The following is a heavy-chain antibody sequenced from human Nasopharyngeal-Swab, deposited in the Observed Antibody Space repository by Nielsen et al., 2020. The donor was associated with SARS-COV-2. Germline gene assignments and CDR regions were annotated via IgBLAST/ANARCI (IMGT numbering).Heavy chain of an antibody. CDR3: AKDRDSGDDSDDYYHYYGMDV. J-gene: IGHJ6*02. Sequence: GGSLRLSCAASGFTFRSYAISWFRQAPGKGLEWVSVISGSDHTTYYADSVKGRFTISRDNSKNTVNLQMNSLRVEDTAIYYCAKDRDSGDDSDDYYHYYGMDVWGQGTTVTVFS. D-gene: IGHD5-12*01. V-gene: IGHV3-23*01. CDR2: ISGSDHTT. CDR1: GFTFRSYA.